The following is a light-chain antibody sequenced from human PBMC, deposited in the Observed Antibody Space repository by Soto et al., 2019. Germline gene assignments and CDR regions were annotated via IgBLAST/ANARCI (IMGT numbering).Light chain of an antibody. CDR3: QHFDDLPYT. CDR1: QDISNY. CDR2: DAS. Sequence: DIQMTQSPSSLSASVGDRVTITCQASQDISNYLNWYQQKPGRAPKVLIYDASNLKTGVPSRFSGSGSGTEFTFTISSLQPEDFATYYCQHFDDLPYTFGQGTRLEIK. J-gene: IGKJ2*01. V-gene: IGKV1-33*01.